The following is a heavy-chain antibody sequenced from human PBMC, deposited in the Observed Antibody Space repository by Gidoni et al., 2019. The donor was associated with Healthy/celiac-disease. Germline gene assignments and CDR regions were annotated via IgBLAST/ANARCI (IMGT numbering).Heavy chain of an antibody. Sequence: EVQLLESGGGLVQPGGSLRLSCAASGFTFSSYAMSWVRQAPGPGLEWVSAISGSGGSTYYADSVKGRFTISRDNSKNTLYLQMNSLRAEDTAVYYCAKVGAAIGAFDYWGQGTLVTVSS. J-gene: IGHJ4*02. CDR3: AKVGAAIGAFDY. CDR2: ISGSGGST. V-gene: IGHV3-23*01. CDR1: GFTFSSYA.